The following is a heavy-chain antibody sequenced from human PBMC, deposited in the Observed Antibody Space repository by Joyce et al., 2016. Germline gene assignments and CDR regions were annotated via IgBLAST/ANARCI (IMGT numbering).Heavy chain of an antibody. D-gene: IGHD3-16*01. Sequence: EVQLVQSGAEVKKPGESLKISCKGSGYSFPNYWIGWVRQMPGKGLEWVGLSYAGDPDTRYSPSVQGQVTMSADKSISTAYLQWSSLKASDTAIYYWARQGGTHDAFDVWGQGTMVTVSS. J-gene: IGHJ3*01. CDR1: GYSFPNYW. CDR2: SYAGDPDT. CDR3: ARQGGTHDAFDV. V-gene: IGHV5-51*01.